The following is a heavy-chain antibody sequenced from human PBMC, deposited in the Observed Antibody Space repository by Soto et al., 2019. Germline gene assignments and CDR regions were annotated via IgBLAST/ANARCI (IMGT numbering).Heavy chain of an antibody. CDR3: ARDGRIFFGPNPDERITIFGVVTDYGMDV. CDR1: GFTFSSYW. CDR2: IKQDGSEK. Sequence: EVQLVESGGGLVQPGGSLRLSCAASGFTFSSYWMSWVRQAPGKGLEWVANIKQDGSEKYYVDSVKGRFTISRDNAKNSLYLQMNSLRAEETAVYYCARDGRIFFGPNPDERITIFGVVTDYGMDVWGQGTTVTVSS. J-gene: IGHJ6*02. V-gene: IGHV3-7*05. D-gene: IGHD3-3*01.